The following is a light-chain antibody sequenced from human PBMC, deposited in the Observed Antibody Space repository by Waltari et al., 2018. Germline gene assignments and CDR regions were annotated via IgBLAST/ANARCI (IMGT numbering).Light chain of an antibody. CDR1: QSIRSN. J-gene: IGKJ1*01. V-gene: IGKV3-15*01. Sequence: EIVMMQSPATLSVFPGERATLSCRASQSIRSNLAWYQHKPGQAPRLLIYGASTRATGIPARFSGSGSGTEFTLTISSLQSEDFAVYFCQQYDNWLGTFGQGP. CDR3: QQYDNWLGT. CDR2: GAS.